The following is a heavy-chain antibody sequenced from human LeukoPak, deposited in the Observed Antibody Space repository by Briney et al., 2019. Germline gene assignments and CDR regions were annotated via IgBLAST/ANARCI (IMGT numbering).Heavy chain of an antibody. V-gene: IGHV4-30-4*01. CDR1: GGSISSSDYY. CDR2: IYYSGST. D-gene: IGHD6-13*01. J-gene: IGHJ3*02. CDR3: ASSRPSQQLVLAFDI. Sequence: SETLSLTCTVSGGSISSSDYYWSWIRQPPGKGLEWIGYIYYSGSTYYNPSLKSRVTISVDTSKNQFSLKLSSVTAADTAVYYCASSRPSQQLVLAFDIWGQGTMVTVSS.